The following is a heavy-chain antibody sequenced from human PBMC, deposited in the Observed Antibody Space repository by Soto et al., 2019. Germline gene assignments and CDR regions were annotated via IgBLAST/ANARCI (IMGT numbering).Heavy chain of an antibody. V-gene: IGHV1-8*01. J-gene: IGHJ4*02. Sequence: QVQLVQSEAEVKKPGASVKVSCKASGYTFTSYDINRLRHATGQGLEWMGWMNPNSGNTGYAEKFQGRDTMTRNTSMSTAYMPLSSLTSDDTAVYYCPRTLYGDNVDYWCQGTLATVSS. CDR3: PRTLYGDNVDY. CDR2: MNPNSGNT. CDR1: GYTFTSYD. D-gene: IGHD4-17*01.